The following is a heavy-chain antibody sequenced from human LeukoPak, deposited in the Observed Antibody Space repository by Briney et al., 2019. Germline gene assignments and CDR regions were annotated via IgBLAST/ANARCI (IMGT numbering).Heavy chain of an antibody. CDR2: ISGSGDKT. Sequence: GGSLRLSCAASGFTFTSYAMSWVRQAPGKGLEWVSVISGSGDKTYYADSVKGRFSISRDNSKNTLYLQMNSLRAEDTAVYYCARDSHTMIVVVTTDHYFDYWGQGTLVTVSS. D-gene: IGHD3-22*01. CDR1: GFTFTSYA. J-gene: IGHJ4*02. CDR3: ARDSHTMIVVVTTDHYFDY. V-gene: IGHV3-23*01.